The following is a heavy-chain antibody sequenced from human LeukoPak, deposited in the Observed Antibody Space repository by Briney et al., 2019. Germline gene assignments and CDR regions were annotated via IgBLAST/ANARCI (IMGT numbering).Heavy chain of an antibody. V-gene: IGHV4-59*08. CDR3: ARYSSSSSFFDY. J-gene: IGHJ4*02. Sequence: SETLSLTCTVSGGSISSYYWSWIRQPPGKGLEWIGYIYYSGSTNYNPSLKSRVTISVDTSKNQFSLKLSPVTAPDTAVYYCARYSSSSSFFDYWGQGTLVTVSS. CDR1: GGSISSYY. D-gene: IGHD6-6*01. CDR2: IYYSGST.